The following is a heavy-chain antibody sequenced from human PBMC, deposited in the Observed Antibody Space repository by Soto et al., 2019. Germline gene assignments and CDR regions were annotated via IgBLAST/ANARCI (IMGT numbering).Heavy chain of an antibody. Sequence: EVQLVESGGAIVQPGGSLRLSCATSGFTFSSYEMNWVRQAPGKGLEWVSYISSSGSTIYYADSVKGRFTISRDNAKNSLYLQMNSLRAEDTAVYYCARGPAAIHGEGWFDPWGQGTLVTVSS. CDR2: ISSSGSTI. V-gene: IGHV3-48*03. CDR3: ARGPAAIHGEGWFDP. CDR1: GFTFSSYE. D-gene: IGHD2-2*02. J-gene: IGHJ5*02.